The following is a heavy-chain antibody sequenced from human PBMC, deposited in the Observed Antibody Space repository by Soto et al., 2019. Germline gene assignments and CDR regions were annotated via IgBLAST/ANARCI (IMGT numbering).Heavy chain of an antibody. D-gene: IGHD5-12*01. CDR3: ARTGYSDYDFGY. V-gene: IGHV4-31*03. Sequence: SETLSLTCSVSGDSMSSGGYYWSWIRQQPGKGLEWIGYIYHSGSTYYNPSLKSRVSISVDTSKSQFSLRLTSVTAADTAVYYCARTGYSDYDFGYWRQGTQVTVSS. CDR2: IYHSGST. J-gene: IGHJ4*02. CDR1: GDSMSSGGYY.